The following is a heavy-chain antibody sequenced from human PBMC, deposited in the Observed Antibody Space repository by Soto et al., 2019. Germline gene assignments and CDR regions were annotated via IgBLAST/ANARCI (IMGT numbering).Heavy chain of an antibody. CDR3: ARDSPPEYCSGGSCYWFDP. V-gene: IGHV1-69*04. J-gene: IGHJ5*02. CDR2: IIPILGIA. CDR1: GGTFSSYT. Sequence: ASVKVSCKASGGTFSSYTISWVRQAPGQGLEWMGRIIPILGIANYAQKFQGRVTITADKSTSTAYMELSSLRSEDTAVYYCARDSPPEYCSGGSCYWFDPWGQGTLVTVSS. D-gene: IGHD2-15*01.